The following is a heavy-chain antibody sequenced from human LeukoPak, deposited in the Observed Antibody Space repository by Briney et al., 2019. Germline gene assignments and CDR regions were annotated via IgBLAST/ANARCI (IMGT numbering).Heavy chain of an antibody. CDR1: GDSISSYY. J-gene: IGHJ6*02. Sequence: SETLSLTCTVSGDSISSYYWSWIRQPPGKGLDWIGYMYYSGSTNCNPSLKSRVTMSVDTSKNQFSLKLSSVTAADTAVYYCARVGGSNYYYYGMDVWGQGTTVTVSS. CDR2: MYYSGST. V-gene: IGHV4-59*01. CDR3: ARVGGSNYYYYGMDV. D-gene: IGHD2-15*01.